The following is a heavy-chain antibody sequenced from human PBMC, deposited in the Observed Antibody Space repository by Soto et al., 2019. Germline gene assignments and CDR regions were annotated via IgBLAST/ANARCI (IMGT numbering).Heavy chain of an antibody. Sequence: EVQLLESGGGLVQPGGSLRLSCAVSGFTFSNFPMSWVRQAPGKGLEWVSVITGSGDSTYYADSVKGRFTISRDKSKSTLYLQMNGLSAEDTAVYYCACTYYYGSDALGGLDYWGQGTLVTVSS. J-gene: IGHJ4*02. V-gene: IGHV3-23*01. CDR2: ITGSGDST. CDR1: GFTFSNFP. D-gene: IGHD3-10*01. CDR3: ACTYYYGSDALGGLDY.